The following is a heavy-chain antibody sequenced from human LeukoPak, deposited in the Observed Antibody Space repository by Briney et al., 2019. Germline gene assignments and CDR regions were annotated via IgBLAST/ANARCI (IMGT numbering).Heavy chain of an antibody. D-gene: IGHD3-22*01. CDR3: AADTYYYDSSGYYRGAFDI. CDR2: IVVGSGNT. Sequence: ASVKVSCKASGFTSTSSAVQWVRQARGQRLEWIGWIVVGSGNTNYAQKFQERVTITRDMSTSTAYMELSSLRSEDTAVYYCAADTYYYDSSGYYRGAFDIWGQGTMVTVSS. V-gene: IGHV1-58*01. CDR1: GFTSTSSA. J-gene: IGHJ3*02.